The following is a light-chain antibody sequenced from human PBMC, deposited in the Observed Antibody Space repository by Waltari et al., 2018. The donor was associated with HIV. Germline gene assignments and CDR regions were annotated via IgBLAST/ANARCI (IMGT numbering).Light chain of an antibody. CDR3: AAWDDSLNAV. CDR1: NSNIATNT. V-gene: IGLV1-44*01. Sequence: QSVLTQPPSASGTPGQRVTISCSGSNSNIATNTVNWYQQLPGTAPKLLIYSNSRRPSGVPDRFSGSKSGTSASLASSGLQSEDEADYYCAAWDDSLNAVFGGGTKLTVL. CDR2: SNS. J-gene: IGLJ2*01.